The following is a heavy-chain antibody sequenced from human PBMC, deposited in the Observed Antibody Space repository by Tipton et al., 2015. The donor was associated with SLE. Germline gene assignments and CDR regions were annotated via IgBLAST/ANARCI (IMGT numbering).Heavy chain of an antibody. CDR1: GVSVTNYY. CDR3: ARSWNDAPPDLGY. V-gene: IGHV4-59*02. D-gene: IGHD1-1*01. J-gene: IGHJ4*02. CDR2: IQGRENT. Sequence: TLSLTCTVSGVSVTNYYWSWIRQPPGKRLEWIGFIQGRENTNYNPSLESRVTISIDTSTNHFSLKLRSVTAADTAVYYCARSWNDAPPDLGYWGQGTLVTVSS.